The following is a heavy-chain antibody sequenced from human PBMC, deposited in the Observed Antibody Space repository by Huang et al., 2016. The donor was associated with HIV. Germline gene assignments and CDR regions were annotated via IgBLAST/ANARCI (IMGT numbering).Heavy chain of an antibody. J-gene: IGHJ4*02. CDR2: IFYTGSA. V-gene: IGHV4-39*01. CDR1: DGSLNSGKYY. Sequence: GPGLVKPSETLSLTCNVSDGSLNSGKYYWGWIRQSPGKGLEWIGSIFYTGSAHYNPSLESRVTIFVDSSKSQLSVRLRSVTAADTAVYYCARRRTHFTFDYWGQGTLVTVSS. CDR3: ARRRTHFTFDY.